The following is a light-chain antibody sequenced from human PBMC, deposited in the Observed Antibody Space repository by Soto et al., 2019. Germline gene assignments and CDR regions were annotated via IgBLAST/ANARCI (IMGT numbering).Light chain of an antibody. CDR2: GNS. V-gene: IGLV1-40*01. Sequence: QAVVTQPPSVSGAPGQRVTISCTGSSSNIGAGYDVHWYQQLPGTAPKLPIYGNSNRPSGVPDRFSGSKSGTSASLAITGLQAEDEADYYCQSYDSSLSAVVFGGGTKPPS. CDR3: QSYDSSLSAVV. CDR1: SSNIGAGYD. J-gene: IGLJ2*01.